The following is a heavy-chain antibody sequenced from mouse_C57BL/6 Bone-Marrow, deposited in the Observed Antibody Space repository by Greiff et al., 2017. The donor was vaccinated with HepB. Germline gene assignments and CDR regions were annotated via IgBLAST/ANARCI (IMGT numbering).Heavy chain of an antibody. V-gene: IGHV1-81*01. D-gene: IGHD3-3*01. CDR3: ARRDPFAY. CDR1: GYTFTSYG. J-gene: IGHJ3*01. Sequence: QVQLKESGAELARPGASVKLSCKASGYTFTSYGISWVKQRTGQGLEWIGEIYPRSGNTYYNEKFKGKATLTADKSSSTAYMELRSLTSEDSAVYFCARRDPFAYWGQGTLVTVSA. CDR2: IYPRSGNT.